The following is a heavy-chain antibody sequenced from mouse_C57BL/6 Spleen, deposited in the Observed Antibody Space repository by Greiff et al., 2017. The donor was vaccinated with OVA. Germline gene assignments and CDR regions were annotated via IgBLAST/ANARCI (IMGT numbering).Heavy chain of an antibody. Sequence: VQLQQSGPELVKPGASVKISCKASGYSFTGYYMNWVKQSPEKSLEWIGEINPSTGGTTYNQKFKAKATLTVDKSSSTAYMQLKSLTSEDSAVYYCARTYSNYPDVWGTGTTVTVSS. CDR3: ARTYSNYPDV. D-gene: IGHD2-5*01. J-gene: IGHJ1*03. CDR2: INPSTGGT. V-gene: IGHV1-42*01. CDR1: GYSFTGYY.